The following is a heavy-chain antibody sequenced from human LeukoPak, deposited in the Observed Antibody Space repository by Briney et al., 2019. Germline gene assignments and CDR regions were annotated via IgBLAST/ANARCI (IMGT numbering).Heavy chain of an antibody. CDR1: GGSISSSSYY. Sequence: SETLSPTCTASGGSISSSSYYWGWIRQPPGKGLEWIGSIYYSGSTYYNPSLKSRVTISVDTSKNQFSLKLSSVTAADTAVYYCARHPYLHSRFDYWGQGTLVTVSS. V-gene: IGHV4-39*01. CDR3: ARHPYLHSRFDY. J-gene: IGHJ4*02. D-gene: IGHD2-15*01. CDR2: IYYSGST.